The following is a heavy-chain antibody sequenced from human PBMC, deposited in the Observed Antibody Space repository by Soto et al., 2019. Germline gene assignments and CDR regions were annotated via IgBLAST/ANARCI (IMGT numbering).Heavy chain of an antibody. J-gene: IGHJ4*02. D-gene: IGHD5-18*01. CDR3: ASGVSIQLCAH. V-gene: IGHV4-34*01. Sequence: QVQLQQWGAGLLKPSETLSLTCAVYGGSFSGYYWCWIRQPPGKGLEWIGEINHSGSTNYNPSLKSRVTISVDTSKNQFSLKLSSVTAADTAVYYCASGVSIQLCAHWGKGTLVTVSS. CDR2: INHSGST. CDR1: GGSFSGYY.